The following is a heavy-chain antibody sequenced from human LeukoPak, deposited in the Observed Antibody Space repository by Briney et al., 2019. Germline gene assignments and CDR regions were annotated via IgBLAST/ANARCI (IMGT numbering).Heavy chain of an antibody. D-gene: IGHD5-24*01. V-gene: IGHV3-7*01. Sequence: PGGSLTLSCPPSGFIFSRYWVSWVRQPPGKGLAWVANIKQDGREKYYVDTVKGRFTISRDNAKNSLYLQMNSLRAEDAAVYYCARGLEMATIGELVAFDIWGQGTMVTVSS. CDR1: GFIFSRYW. J-gene: IGHJ3*02. CDR2: IKQDGREK. CDR3: ARGLEMATIGELVAFDI.